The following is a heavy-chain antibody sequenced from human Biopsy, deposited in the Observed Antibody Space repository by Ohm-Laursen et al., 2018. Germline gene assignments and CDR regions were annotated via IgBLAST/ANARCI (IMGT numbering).Heavy chain of an antibody. J-gene: IGHJ4*02. CDR1: GYSFTSYY. D-gene: IGHD6-19*01. Sequence: ASVKVSCKASGYSFTSYYMHWVRQAPGQGLEWMGMINPSGSTTSYPQIFQGRVTMTRDTSKSTVDMELSSLRSADTAVYFCARNTGWYGDLYYFDYWGQGTLVTVSS. V-gene: IGHV1-46*01. CDR3: ARNTGWYGDLYYFDY. CDR2: INPSGSTT.